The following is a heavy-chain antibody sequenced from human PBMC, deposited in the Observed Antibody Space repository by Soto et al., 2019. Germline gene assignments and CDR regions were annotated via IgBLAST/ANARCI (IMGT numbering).Heavy chain of an antibody. V-gene: IGHV3-23*05. D-gene: IGHD2-21*02. CDR3: TKRPMCAGDCWYFDD. CDR2: IDDGNSA. J-gene: IGHJ4*02. Sequence: EVRLLESGGGSEQPGGSLRLSCAASGFNFRTYAMYWVRQAPGKGLEWVSAIDDGNSAYYADSVKGRFIISRDNSRNTLYLQMDGLRVEDTAKYFCTKRPMCAGDCWYFDDWGQGILVTVSS. CDR1: GFNFRTYA.